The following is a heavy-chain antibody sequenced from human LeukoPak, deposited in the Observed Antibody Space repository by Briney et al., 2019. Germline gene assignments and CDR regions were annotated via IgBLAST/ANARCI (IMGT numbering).Heavy chain of an antibody. CDR3: ARHEIYDFWSGYSNWFDP. Sequence: SETMSPTCTVSGGSLSSSSYYWGWIRQPPGKGLEWIGSIYYSGSTYYNPSLKSRVTISVDTSKNQFSLKLSSVTAADTAVYYCARHEIYDFWSGYSNWFDPWGQGTLVTVSS. CDR2: IYYSGST. D-gene: IGHD3-3*01. V-gene: IGHV4-39*01. CDR1: GGSLSSSSYY. J-gene: IGHJ5*02.